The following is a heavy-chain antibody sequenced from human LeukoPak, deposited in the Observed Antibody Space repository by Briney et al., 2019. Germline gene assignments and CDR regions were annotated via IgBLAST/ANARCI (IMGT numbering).Heavy chain of an antibody. V-gene: IGHV3-23*01. D-gene: IGHD3-10*01. CDR1: GFTFSSYA. CDR2: ISGSGGST. CDR3: AKVKTYYYGSGDMDV. Sequence: GGSLRLSCAASGFTFSSYAMSWVRQAPGKGLEWVSTISGSGGSTYYVDSVKGRFTISRDNPKNTLYLQMNSLRAEDTAVYYCAKVKTYYYGSGDMDVWGQGTTVTVSS. J-gene: IGHJ6*02.